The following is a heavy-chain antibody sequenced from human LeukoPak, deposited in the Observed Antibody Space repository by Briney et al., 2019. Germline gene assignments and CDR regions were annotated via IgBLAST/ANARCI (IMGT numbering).Heavy chain of an antibody. J-gene: IGHJ4*02. CDR1: GGSFSGYY. Sequence: SETLSLTCAVYGGSFSGYYWSWIRQPPGKGLEWIGEINHSGSTNYNPSLKSRVIISVDTSKNQFSLKLSSVTAADTAVYYCARIRPGGAPPDYWGQGTLVTVSS. CDR2: INHSGST. V-gene: IGHV4-34*01. D-gene: IGHD3-16*01. CDR3: ARIRPGGAPPDY.